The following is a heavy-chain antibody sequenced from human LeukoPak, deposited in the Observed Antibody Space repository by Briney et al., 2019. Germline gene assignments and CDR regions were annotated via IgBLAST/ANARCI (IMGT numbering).Heavy chain of an antibody. CDR3: ARDGRLDP. Sequence: GGSLRLSCAASGFTFSTYTMNWVRQAPGKGLEWVSYISSSSRNTYYADSVKGRFTISRDSAKNSLYLQMNSLRDEDTGVYYCARDGRLDPWGQGTLVTVSS. CDR1: GFTFSTYT. CDR2: ISSSSRNT. J-gene: IGHJ5*02. V-gene: IGHV3-48*02.